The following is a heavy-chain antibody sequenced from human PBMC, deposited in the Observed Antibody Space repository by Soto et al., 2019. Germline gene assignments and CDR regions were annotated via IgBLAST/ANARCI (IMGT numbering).Heavy chain of an antibody. Sequence: PGGSLRLSCAATGFTFSDYYMSWIRQAPGKGLEWVSYISSSSSYTNYADSVKGRFTISRDNSKNTLYLQMNSLRAEDTAVYYCAKDGLFWSAYFDYWGQGTLVTVSS. J-gene: IGHJ4*02. CDR1: GFTFSDYY. V-gene: IGHV3-11*05. D-gene: IGHD3-3*01. CDR2: ISSSSSYT. CDR3: AKDGLFWSAYFDY.